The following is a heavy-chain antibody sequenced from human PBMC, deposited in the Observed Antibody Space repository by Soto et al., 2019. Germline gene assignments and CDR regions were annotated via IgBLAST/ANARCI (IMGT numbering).Heavy chain of an antibody. D-gene: IGHD3-22*01. CDR2: IIPIFGTA. CDR3: ERRAPPQTYYYSSSGYHHLSS. Sequence: SVKVSCKASGGTFSSYAISWVRQAPGQGLEWMGGIIPIFGTANYAQKFQGRVTITADESTSTAYMELSSLRSEDTAVYYCERRAPPQTYYYSSSGYHHLSSWGQGTLVTVSS. V-gene: IGHV1-69*13. J-gene: IGHJ5*02. CDR1: GGTFSSYA.